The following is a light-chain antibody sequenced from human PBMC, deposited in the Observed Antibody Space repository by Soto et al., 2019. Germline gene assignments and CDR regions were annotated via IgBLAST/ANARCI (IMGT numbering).Light chain of an antibody. V-gene: IGLV2-14*01. Sequence: QSALTQPASVSGSPGQSITISCTGTSSDVGYYNYVSWYQQHPGKAPNLMIYDVSNRPSGVSNRFSGSKSGNTASLTISGLQAEDEADYYCSSQGTSSTLVFGGGTKPTVL. CDR3: SSQGTSSTLV. CDR1: SSDVGYYNY. CDR2: DVS. J-gene: IGLJ2*01.